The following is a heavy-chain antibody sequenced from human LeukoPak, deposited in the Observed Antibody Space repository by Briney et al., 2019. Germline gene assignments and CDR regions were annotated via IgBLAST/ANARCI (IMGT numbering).Heavy chain of an antibody. V-gene: IGHV3-53*01. CDR2: IYSGGST. CDR3: ARGSGWYLIDY. Sequence: GGSLRLSCAASGFTVSSNYMTWVRQAPGKGLEWVSIIYSGGSTYYADSVKGRFTISRDNSKNTLYLQMNSLRTEDTAVYYCARGSGWYLIDYWGQGTLVTVSS. CDR1: GFTVSSNY. D-gene: IGHD6-19*01. J-gene: IGHJ4*02.